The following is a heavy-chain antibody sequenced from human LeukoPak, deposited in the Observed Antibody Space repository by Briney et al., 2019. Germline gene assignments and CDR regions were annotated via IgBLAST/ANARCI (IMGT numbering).Heavy chain of an antibody. CDR1: GGTFSSYA. CDR2: IIPIFGTA. J-gene: IGHJ3*02. V-gene: IGHV1-69*13. Sequence: SVKVSCKASGGTFSSYAISWVRQAPGQGLEWMGGIIPIFGTANYAQKFQGRVTITADESTSTAYMELSSLRSEDTAVYYCARDHPPYCSGGSCFHDAFDIWGQRTMVTVSS. CDR3: ARDHPPYCSGGSCFHDAFDI. D-gene: IGHD2-15*01.